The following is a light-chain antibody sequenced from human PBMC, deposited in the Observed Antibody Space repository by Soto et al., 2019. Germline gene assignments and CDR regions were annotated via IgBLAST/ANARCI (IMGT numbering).Light chain of an antibody. Sequence: DTQMTQSPSSLSASVGDRVTITCRASQGIRTDLAWYQQKPGKAPKRLIYLASTLQSGVPSRFSGSGSGTEFTLTISSLQPEDFGTYFCLQHNSYPITFGPGTKVEIK. CDR3: LQHNSYPIT. V-gene: IGKV1-17*01. CDR2: LAS. J-gene: IGKJ3*01. CDR1: QGIRTD.